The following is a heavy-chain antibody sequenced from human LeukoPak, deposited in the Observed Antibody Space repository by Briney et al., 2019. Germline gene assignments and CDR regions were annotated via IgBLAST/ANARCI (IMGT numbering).Heavy chain of an antibody. D-gene: IGHD3-10*01. CDR3: GRLRGAVTSDNVGYFWF. CDR2: IYVGDSTT. J-gene: IGHJ1*01. Sequence: GESLKISCKGSGYNFANYWIGWVRQMPGKGLEWMGAIYVGDSTTRYSPSLQGQVTISADKSVSTAYLQWKSLEVSDSAMYYCGRLRGAVTSDNVGYFWFWGQGTMVTVSS. CDR1: GYNFANYW. V-gene: IGHV5-51*01.